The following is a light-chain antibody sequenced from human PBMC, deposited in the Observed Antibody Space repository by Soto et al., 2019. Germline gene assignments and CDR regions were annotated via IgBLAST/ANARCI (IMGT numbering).Light chain of an antibody. Sequence: EIVMTQSPATLSVSPGERATLSCRASQSVSSNLAWYQPKPGQAPRLLIYGASTRATGIPARFSGSGSGTEFTLTISSLQSEDFAVYYCQQYNNWPPLTFGQGTRLEI. J-gene: IGKJ5*01. CDR1: QSVSSN. CDR3: QQYNNWPPLT. V-gene: IGKV3D-15*01. CDR2: GAS.